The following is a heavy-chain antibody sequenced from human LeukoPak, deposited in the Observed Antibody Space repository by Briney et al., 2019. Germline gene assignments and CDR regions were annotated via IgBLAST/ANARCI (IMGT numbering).Heavy chain of an antibody. Sequence: GGSLRLSCAASGFTFSDYSMNWVRQAPGKGLEWVSSISGRSNYIYYADSVKGRFTISRDNAKNSLYLQMNGLRAEDTAVYYCAKDLATFFGEFDYWGQGTLVTVSS. V-gene: IGHV3-21*01. CDR1: GFTFSDYS. J-gene: IGHJ4*02. CDR2: ISGRSNYI. D-gene: IGHD3-3*01. CDR3: AKDLATFFGEFDY.